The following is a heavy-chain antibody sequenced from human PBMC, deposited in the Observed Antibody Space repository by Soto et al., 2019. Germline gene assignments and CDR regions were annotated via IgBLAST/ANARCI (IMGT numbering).Heavy chain of an antibody. J-gene: IGHJ3*01. V-gene: IGHV4-31*03. CDR2: IYYSGST. D-gene: IGHD2-21*02. Sequence: QVQLQESGPGLVKPSQTLSLTCTVSGGSISSGGYYWSWIRQYPGKGLEWIGYIYYSGSTYYNPSLKSRITISIDTSRNQFFLKLSSVTAADTAVYYCAKGDLGSLDVWGQGTMVTVSS. CDR3: AKGDLGSLDV. CDR1: GGSISSGGYY.